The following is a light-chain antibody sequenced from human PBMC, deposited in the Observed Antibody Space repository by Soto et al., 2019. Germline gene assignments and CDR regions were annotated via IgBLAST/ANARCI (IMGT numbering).Light chain of an antibody. CDR1: QSISSY. Sequence: DIQMTQSPSSLSASVGDRVTITCRASQSISSYFNWYQQKPGKAPKLLSYAASSLQSGVPSRFSGSGSGTAFTLTISSLQPEDFATYYCQQSYSTPLTCGQGTMVEIK. CDR2: AAS. J-gene: IGKJ1*01. V-gene: IGKV1-39*01. CDR3: QQSYSTPLT.